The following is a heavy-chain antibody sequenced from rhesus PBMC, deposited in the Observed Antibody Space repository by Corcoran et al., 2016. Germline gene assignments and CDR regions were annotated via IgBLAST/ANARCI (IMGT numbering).Heavy chain of an antibody. D-gene: IGHD4-23*01. CDR2: IYGSGSST. CDR1: GGSISSSY. V-gene: IGHV4-169*01. J-gene: IGHJ4*01. Sequence: QLQLQESGPGLVKPSETLSVTCAVSGGSISSSYWSWIRQAPGKGLEWIGYIYGSGSSTNYNPSLKSRVTLSVDTSKNQLSLKLSSVTAADTAVYYCARGWEGYSNYPWDYWGQGVLVTVSS. CDR3: ARGWEGYSNYPWDY.